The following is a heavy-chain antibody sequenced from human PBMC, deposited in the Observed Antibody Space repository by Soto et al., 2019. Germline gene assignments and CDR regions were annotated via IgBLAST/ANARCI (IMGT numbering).Heavy chain of an antibody. V-gene: IGHV4-34*01. CDR3: ARGQEGVVATH. J-gene: IGHJ4*02. Sequence: QVQLQQWGAGLLKPSETLSLNCAVTGGSLSGYYWSWIRQPPGKGLEWIGEVKDGGHTNYSPSLRGRVTISSDTAKNQFALRLNSVSSAATGVYYCARGQEGVVATHWDQGSLVTVSS. CDR2: VKDGGHT. D-gene: IGHD5-12*01. CDR1: GGSLSGYY.